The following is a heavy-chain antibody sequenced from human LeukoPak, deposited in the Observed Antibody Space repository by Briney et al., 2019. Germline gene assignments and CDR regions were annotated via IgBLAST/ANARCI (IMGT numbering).Heavy chain of an antibody. J-gene: IGHJ4*02. CDR2: IWYDGSNK. CDR3: ARGRWDYYDSSGYYPTLYFDY. D-gene: IGHD3-22*01. V-gene: IGHV3-33*01. Sequence: PGGSLRLSCAASGFTFSSYGMHWVRQAPGKGLEWVAVIWYDGSNKYYADSVKGRFTISRDNSKNTLYLQMSSLRAEDTAVYYCARGRWDYYDSSGYYPTLYFDYWGQGTLVTVSS. CDR1: GFTFSSYG.